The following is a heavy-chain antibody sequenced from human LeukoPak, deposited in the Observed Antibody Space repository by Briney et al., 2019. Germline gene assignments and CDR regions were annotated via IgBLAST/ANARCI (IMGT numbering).Heavy chain of an antibody. J-gene: IGHJ4*02. CDR1: GFTFSSYG. CDR2: IRHDGSNK. V-gene: IGHV3-30*02. Sequence: GGSLRLSCAASGFTFSSYGMHWVRQAPGKGLAWVAFIRHDGSNKYDADSVKGRFTISRDNSKNTLYLQMNSLRAEDTAVYYCARAFSTTAFDSWGQGTLVTVSS. CDR3: ARAFSTTAFDS. D-gene: IGHD4-17*01.